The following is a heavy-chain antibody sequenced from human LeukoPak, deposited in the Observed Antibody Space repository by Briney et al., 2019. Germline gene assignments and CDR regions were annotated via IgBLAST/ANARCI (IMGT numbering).Heavy chain of an antibody. J-gene: IGHJ4*02. CDR2: ISYDGSNK. V-gene: IGHV3-30*18. CDR3: AKERSSGWYYFDH. Sequence: PGGSLRLSCAASGFTFSRYGMHWVRQAPGKGLEWVAVISYDGSNKNYADSVKGRFTISRDNSKNTLYLQMNSLRADDTAVYYCAKERSSGWYYFDHWGQGTLVTVSS. D-gene: IGHD6-19*01. CDR1: GFTFSRYG.